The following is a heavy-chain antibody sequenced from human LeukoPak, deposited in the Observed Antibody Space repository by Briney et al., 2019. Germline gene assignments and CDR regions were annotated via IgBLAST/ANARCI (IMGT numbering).Heavy chain of an antibody. Sequence: SETLSLTCAVYGGSFSGYYWSWIRQPPGKGLEWIGEINHSGSTNYNPPLKSRVTISVDTSKNQFSLKLSSVTAADTAVYYCARGRGYSYGYRKFSSYYFDYWGQGTLVTVSS. CDR2: INHSGST. J-gene: IGHJ4*02. CDR1: GGSFSGYY. D-gene: IGHD5-18*01. CDR3: ARGRGYSYGYRKFSSYYFDY. V-gene: IGHV4-34*01.